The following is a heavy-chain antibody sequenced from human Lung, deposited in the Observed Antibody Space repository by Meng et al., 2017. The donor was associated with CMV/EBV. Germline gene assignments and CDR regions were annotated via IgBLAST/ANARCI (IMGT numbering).Heavy chain of an antibody. CDR3: AREGPTVTPFDY. CDR1: GDSVSSNSAA. CDR2: TYYRSKWYN. Sequence: SXTXPLXCAISGDSVSSNSAAWSWIRQSPSRGLEWLGRTYYRSKWYNDYAVSVKSRITINPDTSKNQFSLQLNSVTPEDTAVYYCAREGPTVTPFDYWGQGXLVTVSS. D-gene: IGHD4-17*01. V-gene: IGHV6-1*01. J-gene: IGHJ4*02.